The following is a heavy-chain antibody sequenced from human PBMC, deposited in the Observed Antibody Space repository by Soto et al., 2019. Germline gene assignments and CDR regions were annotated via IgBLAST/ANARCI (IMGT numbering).Heavy chain of an antibody. CDR2: IIPIFGTA. V-gene: IGHV1-69*13. J-gene: IGHJ5*02. D-gene: IGHD2-15*01. CDR3: AREGYCSGGSCYPRGWFDP. CDR1: GYTFTTYG. Sequence: QVQLVQSGAEVKEPGASVKVSCRASGYTFTTYGMHWVRQAPGQGLEWMGGIIPIFGTANYAQKFQGRVTITADESTSTAYMELSSLRSEDTAVYYCAREGYCSGGSCYPRGWFDPWGQGTLVTVSS.